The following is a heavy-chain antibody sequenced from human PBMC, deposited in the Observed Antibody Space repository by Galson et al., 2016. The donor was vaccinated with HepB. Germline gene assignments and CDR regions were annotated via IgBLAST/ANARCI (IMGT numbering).Heavy chain of an antibody. V-gene: IGHV6-1*01. J-gene: IGHJ6*02. Sequence: CAISGDSVSSNSAAWNWIRQSPSRGLEWLGRTYYRSKWYNDYAVSVKSRITINPDTSKNQVSLQLKSVTPEDTAVYYCARDRSTAYNYDISGYAYGMDVWGQGTTVTVSS. CDR2: TYYRSKWYN. CDR3: ARDRSTAYNYDISGYAYGMDV. CDR1: GDSVSSNSAA. D-gene: IGHD3-22*01.